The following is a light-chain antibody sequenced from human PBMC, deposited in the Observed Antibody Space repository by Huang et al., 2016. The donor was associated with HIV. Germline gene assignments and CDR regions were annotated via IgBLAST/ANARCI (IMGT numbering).Light chain of an antibody. Sequence: EIVLTQSPVTLSVSPGGSVTLFCRASQSVGRYLAWYQQKGGRAPRLLIYATANRATDIPARFTGSGSGTEFTLTSNSLEPEDSAVYYCQQRRNWPPTYTFGEGTNLEI. CDR2: ATA. CDR3: QQRRNWPPTYT. CDR1: QSVGRY. V-gene: IGKV3-11*01. J-gene: IGKJ2*01.